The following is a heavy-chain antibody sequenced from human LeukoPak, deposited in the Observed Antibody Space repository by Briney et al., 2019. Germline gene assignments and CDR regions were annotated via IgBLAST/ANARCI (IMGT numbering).Heavy chain of an antibody. CDR2: VYPGDSDT. J-gene: IGHJ5*02. Sequence: GESLKISCKGSGYSFTSYWIGWVRQVPGQGLEWMGIVYPGDSDTRYSPSFQGQVTISADKSINTAYLQWSSLKASDTAIYYCARQGTPWGTWFDPWGQGTLVTVSS. V-gene: IGHV5-51*01. CDR3: ARQGTPWGTWFDP. CDR1: GYSFTSYW. D-gene: IGHD3-16*01.